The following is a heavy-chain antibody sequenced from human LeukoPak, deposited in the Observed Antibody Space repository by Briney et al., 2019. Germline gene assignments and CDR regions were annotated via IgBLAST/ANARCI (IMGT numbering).Heavy chain of an antibody. CDR3: AREIGLIQLHLWGSAFDY. V-gene: IGHV1-46*01. Sequence: ASVKVSCKASGYTFSNYYIHWVRQAPGQGLEWMGIINPSGGSRSYAQKFQGRLTVTRDTSTSTVYMELSSLRSEDTAVYYCAREIGLIQLHLWGSAFDYWGQGTLVTVSS. CDR1: GYTFSNYY. D-gene: IGHD5-18*01. J-gene: IGHJ4*02. CDR2: INPSGGSR.